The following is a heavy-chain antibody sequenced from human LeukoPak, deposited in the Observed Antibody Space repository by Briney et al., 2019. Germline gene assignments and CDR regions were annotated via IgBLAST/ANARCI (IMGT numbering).Heavy chain of an antibody. V-gene: IGHV4-38-2*01. Sequence: SETLSLTXAVSGHFNSSGYYRGWTRQRPGKGVEGIGSIYHSGSTIYNQSLKKRVNIPVDTYKNRLYVKLSSETDADTAVYYCTRQSSWRSGPSVWGQGTMVTVSS. J-gene: IGHJ3*01. CDR2: IYHSGST. CDR3: TRQSSWRSGPSV. D-gene: IGHD1-1*01. CDR1: GHFNSSGYY.